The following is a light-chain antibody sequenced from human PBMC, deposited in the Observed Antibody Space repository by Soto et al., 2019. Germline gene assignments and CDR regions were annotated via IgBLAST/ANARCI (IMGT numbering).Light chain of an antibody. CDR3: QQSYNTPRT. J-gene: IGKJ1*01. CDR1: QSISTY. V-gene: IGKV1-39*01. Sequence: DLQMTQSPSSLSASVGDRVTITCRASQSISTYLNWYQQKPGKAPKLLIYDASSLQSGVPSRFSGGGSATDFTLTISSLQPEDFAAYYCQQSYNTPRTFGQGTKVEIK. CDR2: DAS.